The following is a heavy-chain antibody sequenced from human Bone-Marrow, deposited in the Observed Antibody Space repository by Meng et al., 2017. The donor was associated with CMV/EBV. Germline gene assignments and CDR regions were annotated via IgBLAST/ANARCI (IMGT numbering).Heavy chain of an antibody. CDR1: GYTFTGYY. D-gene: IGHD2-2*01. CDR3: ARGGERNVVVPAAIPDITFDP. V-gene: IGHV1-2*02. J-gene: IGHJ5*02. Sequence: ASVKVSCKASGYTFTGYYMHWVRQAPGQGLEWMGWINPNSGGTNYAQKFQGRVTMTRDTSISTAYRELSRLRSGDKAVYYCARGGERNVVVPAAIPDITFDPWGQGTLVTVSS. CDR2: INPNSGGT.